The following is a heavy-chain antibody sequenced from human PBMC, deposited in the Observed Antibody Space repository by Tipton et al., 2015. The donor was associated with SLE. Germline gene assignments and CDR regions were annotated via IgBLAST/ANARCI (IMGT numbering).Heavy chain of an antibody. CDR1: GGSFSGSH. CDR2: INHSGST. CDR3: ARELGLRYFDWLAPRFDY. D-gene: IGHD3-9*01. V-gene: IGHV4-34*01. Sequence: TLSLTCAVYGGSFSGSHWSWIRQPPGKGLEWIGEINHSGSTNYNPSLKSRVTISVDTSKNQLSLKLSSVTAADTAVYYCARELGLRYFDWLAPRFDYWGQGTLVTVSS. J-gene: IGHJ4*02.